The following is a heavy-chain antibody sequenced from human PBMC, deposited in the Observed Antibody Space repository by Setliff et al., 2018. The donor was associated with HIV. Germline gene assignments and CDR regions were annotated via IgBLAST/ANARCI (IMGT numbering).Heavy chain of an antibody. CDR3: ARDPPGSGFHLDY. D-gene: IGHD5-12*01. CDR1: GFSFSNYA. CDR2: IAGTSAST. Sequence: PGGSLSLSCAVAGFSFSNYAMTWVRQAPGKGLEWVSAIAGTSASTYYADSVKGRFTISRDSSKSMLYLQMNSLRTDDTAVYYCARDPPGSGFHLDYWGQGTPVTVSS. V-gene: IGHV3-23*01. J-gene: IGHJ4*02.